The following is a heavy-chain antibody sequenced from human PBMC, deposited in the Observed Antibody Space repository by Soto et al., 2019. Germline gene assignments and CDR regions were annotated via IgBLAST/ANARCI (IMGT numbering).Heavy chain of an antibody. CDR1: GFTFNTYW. CDR3: TRGGGGRYFDL. V-gene: IGHV3-7*05. Sequence: ESGGGLVQPGGSLRLSCAASGFTFNTYWMKWVRQAPGKGLEWVADIKQDGSEKYYVDSVKGRFTISRDNAKNSLYLQMNSLRAEDTAVYYCTRGGGGRYFDLWGRGTLVIVSS. D-gene: IGHD3-16*01. CDR2: IKQDGSEK. J-gene: IGHJ2*01.